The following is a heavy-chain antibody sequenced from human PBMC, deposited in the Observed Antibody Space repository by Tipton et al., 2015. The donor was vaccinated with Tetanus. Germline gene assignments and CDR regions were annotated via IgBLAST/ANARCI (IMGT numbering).Heavy chain of an antibody. CDR2: IHPSGSV. V-gene: IGHV4-34*01. D-gene: IGHD5-24*01. J-gene: IGHJ4*02. CDR3: ARGRDQYKSGNY. Sequence: LRLSCAVYGGPFSGYYCTWIRQSPGKGLEWIGEIHPSGSVNYNPSLKSRVTILLDTSESQFSLKLSSVTGADTAVYYCARGRDQYKSGNYWGQGTLVTVSS. CDR1: GGPFSGYY.